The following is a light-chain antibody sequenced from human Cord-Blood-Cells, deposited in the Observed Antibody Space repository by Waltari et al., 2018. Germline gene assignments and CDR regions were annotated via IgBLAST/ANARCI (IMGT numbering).Light chain of an antibody. CDR3: QQYGSSPFT. CDR2: GAS. J-gene: IGKJ3*01. CDR1: QSLSSSY. V-gene: IGKV3-20*01. Sequence: EIVLTQSQGTLYLSPGERATLSCRASQSLSSSYLAWYQQKPGQAPRLLIYGASSRATGIPDRFSGSGSGTDFTLTISRLEPEDFAVYYCQQYGSSPFTFGPGTKVDIK.